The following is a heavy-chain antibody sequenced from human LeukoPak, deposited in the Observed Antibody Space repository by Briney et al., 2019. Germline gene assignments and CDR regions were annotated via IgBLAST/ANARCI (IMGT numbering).Heavy chain of an antibody. J-gene: IGHJ6*02. Sequence: GASVKVSCKAPGYTFTSYDINWVRQATGQGLEWMGWMNPNSGNTGYAQKFQGRVTMTRDTSISTAYMELSSLRSEDTAVYYCARATRVLWFGELLSGMDVWGQGTTVTVSS. CDR3: ARATRVLWFGELLSGMDV. V-gene: IGHV1-8*01. CDR2: MNPNSGNT. CDR1: GYTFTSYD. D-gene: IGHD3-10*01.